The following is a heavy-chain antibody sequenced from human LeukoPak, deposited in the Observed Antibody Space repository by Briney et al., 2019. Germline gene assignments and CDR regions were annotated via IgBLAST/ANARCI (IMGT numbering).Heavy chain of an antibody. CDR1: GGSFSGYH. D-gene: IGHD6-13*01. Sequence: SETLSLTCAVYGGSFSGYHWSWIRQPPGKGLEWIGEINHSGSTNYNPSLKSRVTISVDTSKNQFSLKLSSVTAADTAVYYCAREGRGAADDYWGQGTLVTVSS. CDR2: INHSGST. CDR3: AREGRGAADDY. V-gene: IGHV4-34*01. J-gene: IGHJ4*02.